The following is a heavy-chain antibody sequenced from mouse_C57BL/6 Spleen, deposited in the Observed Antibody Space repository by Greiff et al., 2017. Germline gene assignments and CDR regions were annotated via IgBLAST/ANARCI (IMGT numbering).Heavy chain of an antibody. J-gene: IGHJ2*01. V-gene: IGHV1-52*01. D-gene: IGHD1-1*01. CDR2: IDPSDSET. CDR1: GYTFTSYW. CDR3: ARGGISTTVEPYFDY. Sequence: QVQLQQPGAELVRPGSSVKLSCKASGYTFTSYWMHWVKQRPIQGLEWLGNIDPSDSETHYTQKFKDKATLTVDKSSSTAYMQLSSLTSEDAAVYYGARGGISTTVEPYFDYWGQGTTLTVSA.